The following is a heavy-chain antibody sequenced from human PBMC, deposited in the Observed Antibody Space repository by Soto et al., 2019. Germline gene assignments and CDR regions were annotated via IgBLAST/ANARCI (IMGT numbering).Heavy chain of an antibody. CDR2: ISGDGINT. Sequence: QIQLVECGGDVVQPGRSLRLSCAASGFNFGFFGMHWVRQAPGKGLEWVAFISGDGINTHYADSVRGRFTLSRDYSKKTMYLQMDTLIEDDTALYYCARGNLSFDFDSWGQGTLVTVSS. D-gene: IGHD3-10*01. CDR3: ARGNLSFDFDS. J-gene: IGHJ4*02. CDR1: GFNFGFFG. V-gene: IGHV3-30*03.